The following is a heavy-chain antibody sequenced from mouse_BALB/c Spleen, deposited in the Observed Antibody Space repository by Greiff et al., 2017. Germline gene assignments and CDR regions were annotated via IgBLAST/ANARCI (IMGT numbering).Heavy chain of an antibody. CDR3: ARHTGYYYGSSYDYAMDY. CDR1: GFAFSSDD. J-gene: IGHJ4*01. V-gene: IGHV5-12-1*01. CDR2: ISSGGGST. D-gene: IGHD1-1*01. Sequence: EVKVVESGGGLVKPGGSLKLSCAASGFAFSSDDMSWVRQTPEKRLEWVAYISSGGGSTYYPDTVKGRFTISRDNAKNTLYLQMSSLKSEDTAMYYCARHTGYYYGSSYDYAMDYWGQGTSVTVSS.